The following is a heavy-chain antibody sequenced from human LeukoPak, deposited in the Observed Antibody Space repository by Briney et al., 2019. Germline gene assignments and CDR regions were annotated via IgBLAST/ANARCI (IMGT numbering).Heavy chain of an antibody. CDR2: INHSGST. CDR3: ARGYDSRLYAFDI. CDR1: GGSFSGYY. J-gene: IGHJ3*02. V-gene: IGHV4-34*01. D-gene: IGHD3-22*01. Sequence: SETQSLTCADYGGSFSGYYWSWIRQPPGKGLEWIGEINHSGSTNYNPSLKSRVTISVDTSKNQFSLKLSSVTAADTAVYYCARGYDSRLYAFDIWGQGTMVTVSS.